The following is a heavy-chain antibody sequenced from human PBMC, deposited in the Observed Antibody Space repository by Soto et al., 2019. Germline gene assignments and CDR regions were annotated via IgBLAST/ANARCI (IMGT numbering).Heavy chain of an antibody. CDR1: GFTFSSYA. CDR3: AKGPAQTTVPMPELHDY. D-gene: IGHD4-17*01. Sequence: PGGSLRLSCAASGFTFSSYAISWVRQAPGKGLEWGSAISGSCGSTYYADSVKGRFTISRDNSKNTLYLQINSLRAEDTAVYYCAKGPAQTTVPMPELHDYWGEGTLVTVSS. CDR2: ISGSCGST. V-gene: IGHV3-23*01. J-gene: IGHJ4*02.